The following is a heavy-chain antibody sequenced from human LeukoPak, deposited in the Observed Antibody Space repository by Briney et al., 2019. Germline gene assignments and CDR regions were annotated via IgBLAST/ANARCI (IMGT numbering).Heavy chain of an antibody. CDR1: GGSFSGYY. Sequence: ASETLSLTCAVYGGSFSGYYWSWIRQPPGKGLEWIGEINHSGSTNYNPSLKSRVTISVDTSKNQFSLKLSSVTAADTAVYYCARDHLGQFAIFGAVIRYFDYWGQGTLVTVSS. D-gene: IGHD3-3*01. J-gene: IGHJ4*02. CDR3: ARDHLGQFAIFGAVIRYFDY. V-gene: IGHV4-34*01. CDR2: INHSGST.